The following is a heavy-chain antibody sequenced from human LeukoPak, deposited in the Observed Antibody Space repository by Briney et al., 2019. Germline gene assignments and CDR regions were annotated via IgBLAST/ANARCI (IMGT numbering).Heavy chain of an antibody. D-gene: IGHD3-22*01. J-gene: IGHJ4*02. CDR2: MWYDGSNK. CDR3: ARDLYHDSSPPGY. CDR1: GFTFSSYG. V-gene: IGHV3-33*01. Sequence: GGSLRLSCAASGFTFSSYGMHWVRQAPGKGLEWVADMWYDGSNKYYADSVKGRFTISRDNSKNTLYLQMNSLRAEDTAVYYCARDLYHDSSPPGYWGQGTLVTVSS.